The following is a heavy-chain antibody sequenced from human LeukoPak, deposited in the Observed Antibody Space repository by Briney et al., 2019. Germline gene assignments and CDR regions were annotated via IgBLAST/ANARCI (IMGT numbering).Heavy chain of an antibody. Sequence: ASVTVSCKASGYTFIAYYMFWLHQAPGQWLEWMGWINPNSGATGHAQKFQGRVTMTRDTSISTSYMEVTGLRSDDTAVYFCARDGYCRGSSCPFQHWGQGTMVTVSS. CDR3: ARDGYCRGSSCPFQH. V-gene: IGHV1-2*02. D-gene: IGHD2-2*03. CDR2: INPNSGAT. CDR1: GYTFIAYY. J-gene: IGHJ1*01.